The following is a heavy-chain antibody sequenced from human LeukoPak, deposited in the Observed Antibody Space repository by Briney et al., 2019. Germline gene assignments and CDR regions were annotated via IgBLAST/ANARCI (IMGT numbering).Heavy chain of an antibody. Sequence: GGSLRLSCAASGFTFSSYSMNWVRQAPGKGLEWVSYISSSSNTIYYADSVKGRFTISRDNAKNSLYLQMNSLRAEDTAVYYCARVPTTIYPYFDYWGQGTLVTVSS. CDR1: GFTFSSYS. CDR2: ISSSSNTI. D-gene: IGHD4-17*01. CDR3: ARVPTTIYPYFDY. J-gene: IGHJ4*02. V-gene: IGHV3-48*01.